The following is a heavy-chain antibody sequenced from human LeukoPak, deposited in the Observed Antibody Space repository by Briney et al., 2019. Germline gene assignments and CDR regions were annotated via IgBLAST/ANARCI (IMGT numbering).Heavy chain of an antibody. D-gene: IGHD1-26*01. Sequence: ASVKVSCKASGYTVSNYDINWVRQATGQGLEGMRWMNPNSGNTGNAQKFQGRVTMTRNTSMSTAYMELSGLRSEDTAVYYCARGRRYSCETWGQGPLVTVSS. CDR1: GYTVSNYD. CDR3: ARGRRYSCET. CDR2: MNPNSGNT. J-gene: IGHJ4*02. V-gene: IGHV1-8*01.